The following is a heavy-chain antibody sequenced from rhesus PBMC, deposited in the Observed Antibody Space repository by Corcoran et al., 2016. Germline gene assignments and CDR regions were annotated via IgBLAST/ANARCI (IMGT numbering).Heavy chain of an antibody. CDR3: AGSIVGTTWDY. V-gene: IGHV4-80*01. D-gene: IGHD1-44*01. J-gene: IGHJ4*01. Sequence: QVQLQESGPGLVKPSETLSLTCAVSGGSFSSYWWSWIRQPPGKGLEWIGEVNGKSGSTTYAPSLKSRVTISRDASKNQFSLKLSSVTAADTAVYYCAGSIVGTTWDYWGQGVLVIVSS. CDR1: GGSFSSYW. CDR2: VNGKSGST.